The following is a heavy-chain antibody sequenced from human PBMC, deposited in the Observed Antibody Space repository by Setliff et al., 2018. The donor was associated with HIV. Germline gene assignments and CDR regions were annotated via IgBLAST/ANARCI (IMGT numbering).Heavy chain of an antibody. D-gene: IGHD3-10*01. CDR2: IHYGGFF. V-gene: IGHV4-39*01. CDR1: GGSFRSSRYY. CDR3: ARPALGIGGGSRFDN. J-gene: IGHJ4*02. Sequence: PSETLSLTCTVSGGSFRSSRYYWGWIRQPPGRGLEWIGNIHYGGFFWYSPSLKSRVTISVDTSKNQFSLKLSSVTAADTAVYYCARPALGIGGGSRFDNWGQGTRVTVS.